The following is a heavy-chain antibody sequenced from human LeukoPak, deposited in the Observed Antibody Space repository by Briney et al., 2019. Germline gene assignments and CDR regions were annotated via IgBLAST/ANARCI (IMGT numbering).Heavy chain of an antibody. Sequence: GGSLRLSCTASGFTFGDYAMSWFRQAPGKGLEWVGFIRSKAYGGTTEYAASVKGRFTISRDDSKSIAYLQMNSLKTEDTAVYYCTTGGLVPAANNWFDPWGQGTLVTVSS. J-gene: IGHJ5*02. CDR2: IRSKAYGGTT. D-gene: IGHD2-2*01. CDR1: GFTFGDYA. V-gene: IGHV3-49*03. CDR3: TTGGLVPAANNWFDP.